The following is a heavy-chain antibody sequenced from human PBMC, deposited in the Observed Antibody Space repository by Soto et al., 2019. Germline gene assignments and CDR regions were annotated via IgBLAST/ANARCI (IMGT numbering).Heavy chain of an antibody. CDR2: IYYSGST. CDR1: GGSISSHY. D-gene: IGHD3-10*01. CDR3: ARTLVLLWFGETYNWFDP. J-gene: IGHJ5*02. Sequence: SETLSLTCTVSGGSISSHYWSWIRQPPGKGLEWIGYIYYSGSTNYNPSLKSRVTISVDTSKNQFSLKLSSVTAADTAVYYCARTLVLLWFGETYNWFDPWGQGTLVTVSS. V-gene: IGHV4-59*11.